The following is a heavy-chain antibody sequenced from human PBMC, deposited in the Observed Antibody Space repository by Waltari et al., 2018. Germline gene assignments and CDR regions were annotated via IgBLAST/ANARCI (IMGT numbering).Heavy chain of an antibody. CDR2: VDPEDGET. J-gene: IGHJ5*02. Sequence: EVQLVQSGAEVKKPGATVKISCKVSGYTFTDYYMHWVQQAPGKGLEWMGRVDPEDGETIYAEKFQGRVTITADTSTDTAYMELSSLRSEDTAVYYCATCSGGSCYRGNNWFDPWGQGTLVTVSS. CDR1: GYTFTDYY. D-gene: IGHD2-15*01. V-gene: IGHV1-69-2*01. CDR3: ATCSGGSCYRGNNWFDP.